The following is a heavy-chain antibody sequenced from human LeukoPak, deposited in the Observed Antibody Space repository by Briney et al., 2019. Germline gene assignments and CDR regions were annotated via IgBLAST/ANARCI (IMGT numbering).Heavy chain of an antibody. V-gene: IGHV4-31*03. CDR1: GGSISSGGYY. Sequence: SQTLSLTCTVSGGSISSGGYYWSWIRQHPGKGLEWIGYIYYSGGTYYNPSLKSRVTISVDTSKNQFSLKLSSVTAADTAVYYCARGYYYGSGSYYSFCDYWGQGTLVTVSS. CDR2: IYYSGGT. CDR3: ARGYYYGSGSYYSFCDY. J-gene: IGHJ4*02. D-gene: IGHD3-10*01.